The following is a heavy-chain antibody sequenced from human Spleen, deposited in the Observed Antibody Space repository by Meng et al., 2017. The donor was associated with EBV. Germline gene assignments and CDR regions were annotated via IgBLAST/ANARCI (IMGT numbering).Heavy chain of an antibody. CDR1: GGSFSGYY. CDR3: ARPFPSIHSPRLDPFGD. D-gene: IGHD6-19*01. Sequence: QVHLQQWGAGLLKPSETLSVTCAVYGGSFSGYYWSWIRQPPGKGLEWIGEINQSGSTNYNPSLKSRVTFSVDTSKNQFSLRLTSVTAADTAVYYCARPFPSIHSPRLDPFGDWGQGTLVTVSS. J-gene: IGHJ4*02. V-gene: IGHV4-34*01. CDR2: INQSGST.